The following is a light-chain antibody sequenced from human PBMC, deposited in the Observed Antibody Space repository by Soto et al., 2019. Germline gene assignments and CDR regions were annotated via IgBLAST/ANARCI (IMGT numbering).Light chain of an antibody. J-gene: IGKJ5*01. CDR3: QQRSNWPIT. V-gene: IGKV3-15*01. CDR2: GAS. CDR1: QSVSTN. Sequence: EIVVTQSPATLSVSPGERVTLTCRASQSVSTNVAWYQLKPGQAPRLLIYGASKRATGFPARFSGSGSGTDFTLTISSLQSEDFAVYYCQQRSNWPITFGQGTRLEIK.